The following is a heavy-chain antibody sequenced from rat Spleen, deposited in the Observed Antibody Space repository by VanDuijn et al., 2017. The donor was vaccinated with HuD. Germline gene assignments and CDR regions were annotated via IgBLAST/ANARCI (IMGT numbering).Heavy chain of an antibody. CDR1: GFTFSNYY. D-gene: IGHD1-1*01. CDR2: ISTGGGNT. V-gene: IGHV5-25*01. J-gene: IGHJ2*01. Sequence: EVQLVESGGGLVQSGGSLKLSCAASGFTFSNYYMAWVRQAPTKGLEWVASISTGGGNTYYRDSVKGRFTISRDNAKSTLYLQMDSLRSEDTATYYCARQGYYSSDYFDYWGQGVMVKVSS. CDR3: ARQGYYSSDYFDY.